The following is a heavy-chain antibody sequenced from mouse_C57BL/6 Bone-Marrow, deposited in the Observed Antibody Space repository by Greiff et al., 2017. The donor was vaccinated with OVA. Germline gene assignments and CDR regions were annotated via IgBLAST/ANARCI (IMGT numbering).Heavy chain of an antibody. J-gene: IGHJ2*01. V-gene: IGHV1-52*01. D-gene: IGHD1-1*01. CDR1: GYTFTSYW. Sequence: VKLQQPGAELVRPGSSVKLSCKASGYTFTSYWMHWVKQRPIQGLEWIGNIDPSDSETHYNQKFKDKATLTVDKSSSTAYMQLSSLTSEDSAVYYCASNYGGAFDYWGQGTTLTVSS. CDR2: IDPSDSET. CDR3: ASNYGGAFDY.